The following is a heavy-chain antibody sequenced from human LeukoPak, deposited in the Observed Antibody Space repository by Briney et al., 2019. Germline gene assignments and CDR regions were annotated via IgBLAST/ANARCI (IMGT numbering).Heavy chain of an antibody. V-gene: IGHV1-2*04. J-gene: IGHJ4*02. D-gene: IGHD6-6*01. Sequence: ASVKVSCKASGYTFTGYYMHWVRQAPGQGLEWMGWINPNSGGTNYAQKFQGWVTMTRDTSISTAYMELSRLRSDDTAVYYCAKDSGLFRGSSSFDYWGQGTLVTVSS. CDR2: INPNSGGT. CDR1: GYTFTGYY. CDR3: AKDSGLFRGSSSFDY.